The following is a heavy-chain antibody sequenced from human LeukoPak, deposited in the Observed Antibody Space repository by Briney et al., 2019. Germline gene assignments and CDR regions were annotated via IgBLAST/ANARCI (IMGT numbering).Heavy chain of an antibody. V-gene: IGHV1-2*02. D-gene: IGHD4-17*01. J-gene: IGHJ6*03. CDR1: GYTFTGYH. CDR2: IHPNSGAT. Sequence: GASVKVSCKASGYTFTGYHMHWVRQAPGQGLEWMGYIHPNSGATNYAQRFQGRVTMTRDTPISTASMELSSLRSEDTAVYYCARVGKDYADVYYMDVWGKGTTVTISS. CDR3: ARVGKDYADVYYMDV.